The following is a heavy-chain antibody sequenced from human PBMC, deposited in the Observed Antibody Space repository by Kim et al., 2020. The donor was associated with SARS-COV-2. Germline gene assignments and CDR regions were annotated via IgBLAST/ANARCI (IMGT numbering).Heavy chain of an antibody. J-gene: IGHJ6*01. D-gene: IGHD3-3*01. CDR2: INHSGST. CDR1: GGSFSGYY. CDR3: AREGVVIILGYYYYYGMDV. Sequence: SETLSLTCAVYGGSFSGYYWSWIRQPPGKGLEWIGEINHSGSTNYNPSLKSRVTISVDTSKNQFSLKLSSVTAADTAVYYCAREGVVIILGYYYYYGMDV. V-gene: IGHV4-34*01.